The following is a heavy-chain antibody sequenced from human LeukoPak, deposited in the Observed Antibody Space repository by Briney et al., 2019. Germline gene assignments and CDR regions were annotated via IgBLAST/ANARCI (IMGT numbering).Heavy chain of an antibody. Sequence: PSETLSLTCAVYGGSFSGYYWSWIRQPPGKGLEWIGYIYHSGSTYYNPSLKSRVTISVDRSKNQFSLKLSSVTAADTAVYYCARVSSEEFDYWGQGTLVTVSS. CDR2: IYHSGST. CDR3: ARVSSEEFDY. V-gene: IGHV4-34*01. J-gene: IGHJ4*02. CDR1: GGSFSGYY.